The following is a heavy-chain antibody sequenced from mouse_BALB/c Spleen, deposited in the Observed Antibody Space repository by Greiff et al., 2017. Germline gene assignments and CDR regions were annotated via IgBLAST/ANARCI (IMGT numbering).Heavy chain of an antibody. CDR2: ISSGGST. Sequence: EVKLMESGGGLVKPGGSLTLSCAASGFTFSSYAMSWVRQTPEKRLEWVASISSGGSTYYPDSVKGRFTISRDNARNILYLQMSSLRSEDTAMYYCAREGEYGNCYAMDYWGQGTSVTVSS. CDR1: GFTFSSYA. J-gene: IGHJ4*01. D-gene: IGHD2-10*02. CDR3: AREGEYGNCYAMDY. V-gene: IGHV5-6-5*01.